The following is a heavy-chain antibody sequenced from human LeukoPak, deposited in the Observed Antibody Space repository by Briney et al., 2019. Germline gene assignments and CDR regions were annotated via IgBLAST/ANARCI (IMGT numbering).Heavy chain of an antibody. V-gene: IGHV2-5*01. CDR2: IYWNDDK. CDR3: AHPRGYSGYVGFDY. D-gene: IGHD5-12*01. CDR1: GFSLSTSGVG. Sequence: SGPTLVKPTQTLMLTCTFSGFSLSTSGVGVGWIRQPPGKALEWLALIYWNDDKRYSPSLKSRLTITKDTSKNQVVLTMTNMDPVDTATYYCAHPRGYSGYVGFDYWGQGTLVTVSS. J-gene: IGHJ4*02.